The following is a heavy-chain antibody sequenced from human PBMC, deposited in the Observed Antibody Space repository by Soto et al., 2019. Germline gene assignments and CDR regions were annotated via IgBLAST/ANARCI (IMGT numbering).Heavy chain of an antibody. CDR1: GFTFSSYG. CDR3: AKEGKELNYYYGMDV. J-gene: IGHJ6*02. Sequence: GGSLRLSCAASGFTFSSYGMHWVRQAPGKGLEWVAVISYDGSNKYYADSVKGRFTISRDNSKNTLYLQMNSLRAEDTAVYYCAKEGKELNYYYGMDVWGQGTTVTVSS. D-gene: IGHD1-7*01. V-gene: IGHV3-30*18. CDR2: ISYDGSNK.